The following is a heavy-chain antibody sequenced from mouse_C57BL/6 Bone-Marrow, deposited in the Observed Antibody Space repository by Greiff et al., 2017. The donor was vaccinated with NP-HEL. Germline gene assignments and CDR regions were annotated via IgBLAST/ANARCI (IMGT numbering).Heavy chain of an antibody. D-gene: IGHD1-1*01. V-gene: IGHV1-59*01. CDR2: IDPSDSYT. J-gene: IGHJ2*01. CDR1: GYTFTSYW. CDR3: AYYYGSSYERGDYFDY. Sequence: QVQLQQPGAELVRPGTSVKLSCKASGYTFTSYWMHWVKQRPGQGLAWIGVIDPSDSYTNYNQKFKGKATLTVDTSSSTAYMQLSSLTSEDSAGYYCAYYYGSSYERGDYFDYWGQGTTLTVSS.